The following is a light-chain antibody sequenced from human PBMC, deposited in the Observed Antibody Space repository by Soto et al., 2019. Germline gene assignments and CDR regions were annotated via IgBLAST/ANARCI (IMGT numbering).Light chain of an antibody. CDR3: QQYNSWPQIT. J-gene: IGKJ5*01. CDR2: GSS. Sequence: EIVMTQSPDILSVSPGEGATLSCRASQNVRTKLAWYQQKAGQAPRLLIYGSSTRATGIPDRFSGSGSETQYTLTISSLQSEDFAVYYGQQYNSWPQITFGQGTRLVIK. CDR1: QNVRTK. V-gene: IGKV3-15*01.